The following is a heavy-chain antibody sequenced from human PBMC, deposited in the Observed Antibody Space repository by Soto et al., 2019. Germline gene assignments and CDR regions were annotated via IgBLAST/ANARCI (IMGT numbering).Heavy chain of an antibody. CDR2: IYYSGST. D-gene: IGHD3-16*02. CDR1: GASIISYY. V-gene: IGHV4-59*08. J-gene: IGHJ5*02. Sequence: TETLSHTFTFPGASIISYYWSRIWQPPWTGLEWIGYIYYSGSTNYNPSLRSRVTISVDTSKNQFSLKLSSVTAADTAVYYCARLSGDYVWGSYPTGWFDPWGQGTLVTVS. CDR3: ARLSGDYVWGSYPTGWFDP.